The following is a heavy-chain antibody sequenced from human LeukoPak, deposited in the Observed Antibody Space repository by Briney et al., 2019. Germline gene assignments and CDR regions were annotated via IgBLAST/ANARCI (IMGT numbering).Heavy chain of an antibody. Sequence: PSGTLSLTCTVSGGSISSYYWSWIRQPAGKGLEWIGRIYTSGSTNYNPSLKSRVTMSVDTSKNQFSLKLSSVTAADTAVYYCARDARTVTTFWYFDYWGQGTLVTVSS. CDR3: ARDARTVTTFWYFDY. CDR1: GGSISSYY. J-gene: IGHJ4*02. D-gene: IGHD4-17*01. CDR2: IYTSGST. V-gene: IGHV4-4*07.